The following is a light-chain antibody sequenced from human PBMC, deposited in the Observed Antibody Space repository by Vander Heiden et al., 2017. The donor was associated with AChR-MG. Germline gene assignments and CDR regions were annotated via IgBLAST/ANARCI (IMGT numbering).Light chain of an antibody. CDR3: SSYTSSGTVI. Sequence: QSALTQPPFVSGSPGQSVTLSCTGTSSHVGGQKRVSWYPPPPGTVPKLIIYAVTYRPSGVPDRFSGSSSGNTASLTISGLQAEDEADYYCSSYTSSGTVIFGGGTKLTVL. J-gene: IGLJ2*01. CDR2: AVT. V-gene: IGLV2-18*02. CDR1: SSHVGGQKR.